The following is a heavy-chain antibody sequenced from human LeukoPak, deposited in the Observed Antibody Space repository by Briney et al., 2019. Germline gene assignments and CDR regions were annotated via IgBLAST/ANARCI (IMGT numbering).Heavy chain of an antibody. J-gene: IGHJ4*02. Sequence: SETLSLTCTVSGGSISSGGYYWSWIRQHPGKGLEWIGYIYYSGSTYYNPSLKSRVTISVDTSKNHFSLQLSSVTAADTAVYYCTRARDSRGFQFKGFDYWGQGALVTVSS. D-gene: IGHD3-22*01. CDR2: IYYSGST. V-gene: IGHV4-31*03. CDR1: GGSISSGGYY. CDR3: TRARDSRGFQFKGFDY.